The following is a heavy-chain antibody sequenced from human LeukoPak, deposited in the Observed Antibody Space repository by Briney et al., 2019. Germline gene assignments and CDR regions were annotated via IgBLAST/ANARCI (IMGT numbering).Heavy chain of an antibody. CDR1: GFTVSSNY. D-gene: IGHD7-27*01. V-gene: IGHV3-53*01. Sequence: PGGSLRLSCAASGFTVSSNYMSWVRQAPGKGLEWVSVIYSGGSTYYADSVKGRSTISRDNSKNTLYLQMNSLRAEDTAVYYCARDKTGDLDLGYYYYGMDVWGQGTTVTVSS. CDR3: ARDKTGDLDLGYYYYGMDV. J-gene: IGHJ6*02. CDR2: IYSGGST.